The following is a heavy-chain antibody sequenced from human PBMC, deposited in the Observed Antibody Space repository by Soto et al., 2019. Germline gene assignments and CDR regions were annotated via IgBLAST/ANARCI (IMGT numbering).Heavy chain of an antibody. CDR3: ASRGRAVACRGFSAEYFQH. D-gene: IGHD6-19*01. Sequence: QVQLQQWGAGLLKPSETLSLTCAVYGGSFSGYYWCWIRQPPGKGLEWIGEINHSGSTNYNPTLKSRVTISVDTSKDQFSLKLSSVTAADTAVYYCASRGRAVACRGFSAEYFQHWVQGTLVTVSS. V-gene: IGHV4-34*01. CDR1: GGSFSGYY. J-gene: IGHJ1*01. CDR2: INHSGST.